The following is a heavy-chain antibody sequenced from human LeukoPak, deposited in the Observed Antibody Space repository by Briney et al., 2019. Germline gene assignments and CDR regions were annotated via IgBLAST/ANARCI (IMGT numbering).Heavy chain of an antibody. V-gene: IGHV3-21*04. CDR3: AXDLPGGAFDI. CDR1: GFTFSSYS. D-gene: IGHD1-14*01. J-gene: IGHJ3*02. Sequence: GGSLRLSCAASGFTFSSYSMNWVRQAPGKGLEWVSSISSSSSYIYYADSVKGRFTISRDNAKNSLYLQMNSLRAEDTAVYYCAXDLPGGAFDIWGQGTMVTVSS. CDR2: ISSSSSYI.